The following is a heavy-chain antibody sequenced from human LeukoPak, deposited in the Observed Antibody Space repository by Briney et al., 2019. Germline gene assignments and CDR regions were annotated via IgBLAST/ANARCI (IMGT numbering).Heavy chain of an antibody. D-gene: IGHD4-11*01. CDR1: GGSISSYY. J-gene: IGHJ5*02. Sequence: PSETLSLTCTVSGGSISSYYWSWIRQPPGKGLEWIGYIYTSGSTNYNPSLKSRVTMSVDTSKNQFSLKLSSVTAADTAVHYCARTLTTVKRGNWFDPWGQGTLVTVSS. V-gene: IGHV4-4*09. CDR3: ARTLTTVKRGNWFDP. CDR2: IYTSGST.